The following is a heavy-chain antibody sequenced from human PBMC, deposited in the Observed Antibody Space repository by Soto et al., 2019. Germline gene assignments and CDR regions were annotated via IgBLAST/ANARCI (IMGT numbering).Heavy chain of an antibody. J-gene: IGHJ4*02. CDR3: ARDKITEILDY. V-gene: IGHV1-3*01. Sequence: ASVKVSCKASGYTFTSYDMHWVRQAPGQRLEWMGWINAGNGNTKYSQRFQGRVTITRDTSASTAYMELSSLRSEDTAVYYCARDKITEILDYGGQGTRVTVPS. CDR1: GYTFTSYD. CDR2: INAGNGNT. D-gene: IGHD1-20*01.